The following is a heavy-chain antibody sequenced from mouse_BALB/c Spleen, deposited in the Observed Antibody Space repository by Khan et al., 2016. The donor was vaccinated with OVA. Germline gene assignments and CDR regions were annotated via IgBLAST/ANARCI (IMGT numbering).Heavy chain of an antibody. D-gene: IGHD2-2*01. CDR2: IYPGNSDT. Sequence: VQLQQSGTVLARPGASVKMSCKASGYSFTSYWMHWVKQRPGQGLEWIGAIYPGNSDTNYNRKFKGKAKLTTVTSDSTANMVLSHLINEDSSGYYCTRVGYWFAYWGQGTLVTVAA. V-gene: IGHV1-5*01. J-gene: IGHJ3*01. CDR3: TRVGYWFAY. CDR1: GYSFTSYW.